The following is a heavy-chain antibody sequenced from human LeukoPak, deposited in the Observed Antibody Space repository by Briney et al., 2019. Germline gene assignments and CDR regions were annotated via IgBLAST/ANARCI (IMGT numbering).Heavy chain of an antibody. J-gene: IGHJ6*03. CDR1: GFTISNYG. CDR3: ARDLLGYNYYYMDV. CDR2: ISGSSGST. Sequence: PGGSLRLSCAASGFTISNYGMSWVRQAPGKGLEWVSAISGSSGSTFYADSVQGRFTISRDNAKNSLYLQMNSLRAEDTALYYCARDLLGYNYYYMDVWGKGTTVTVSS. V-gene: IGHV3-23*01. D-gene: IGHD3-16*02.